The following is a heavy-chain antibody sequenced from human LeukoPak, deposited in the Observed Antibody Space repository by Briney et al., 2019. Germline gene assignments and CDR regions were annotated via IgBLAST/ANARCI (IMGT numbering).Heavy chain of an antibody. Sequence: PGRSLRLSCAASGFTFSSYGMHWVRQAPGKGLEWVAVIWYDGSNKYYADSVKGRFTISRDNSKNTLYLQMNSLRAEDTAVYYCASSGPYSSGWYYYYYYGMDVWGQGTTVTVSS. D-gene: IGHD6-19*01. J-gene: IGHJ6*02. CDR3: ASSGPYSSGWYYYYYYGMDV. V-gene: IGHV3-33*08. CDR1: GFTFSSYG. CDR2: IWYDGSNK.